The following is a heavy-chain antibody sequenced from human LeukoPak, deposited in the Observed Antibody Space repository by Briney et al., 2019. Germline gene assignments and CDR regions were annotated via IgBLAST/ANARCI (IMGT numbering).Heavy chain of an antibody. Sequence: PETLSLTCAVYGGSFSGYYWSWIRQPPGKGLEWIGEINHSGSTNYNPSLKSRVAISVDTSKNQFSLKLSSVTAADTALYYCASAYSGYDLGAFDIWGQGTMVTVSS. V-gene: IGHV4-34*01. CDR3: ASAYSGYDLGAFDI. J-gene: IGHJ3*02. CDR1: GGSFSGYY. D-gene: IGHD5-12*01. CDR2: INHSGST.